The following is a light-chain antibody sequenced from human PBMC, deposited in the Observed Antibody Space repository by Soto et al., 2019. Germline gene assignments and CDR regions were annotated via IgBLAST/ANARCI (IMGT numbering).Light chain of an antibody. CDR3: QQYGRTSWT. J-gene: IGKJ1*01. V-gene: IGKV3-20*01. Sequence: EIVLTQSPGTLSLSPGEGATLSCRPSQSVSTNFFAWYQQKPGQAPRLLIYGASTRATGIPDRFSGSGSGTDFTLTISRLEPEDFAVYYCQQYGRTSWTFGQGTKVDI. CDR1: QSVSTNF. CDR2: GAS.